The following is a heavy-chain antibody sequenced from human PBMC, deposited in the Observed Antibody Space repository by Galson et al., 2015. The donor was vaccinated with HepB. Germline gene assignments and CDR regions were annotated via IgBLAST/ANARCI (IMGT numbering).Heavy chain of an antibody. V-gene: IGHV3-66*01. D-gene: IGHD6-19*01. CDR3: ATVPLSYSSTYYFDY. CDR1: GFTVSSNY. CDR2: IYSGGST. J-gene: IGHJ4*02. Sequence: SLRLSCAASGFTVSSNYMSWVRQAPGKGLEWVSVIYSGGSTYYADSVKGSFTISRDNSKNTLYLQMNSLRAEDTAVYYCATVPLSYSSTYYFDYWGQGILVTVSS.